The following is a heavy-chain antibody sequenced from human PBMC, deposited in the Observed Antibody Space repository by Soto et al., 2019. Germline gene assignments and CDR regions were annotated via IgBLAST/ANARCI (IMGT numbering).Heavy chain of an antibody. J-gene: IGHJ6*02. D-gene: IGHD1-7*01. V-gene: IGHV4-59*01. Sequence: SETLSLTCTVSGGSISSYYWSWIRQPPGKGLEWIGYIYYSGSTNYNPSLKSRVTISVDTSKNQFSLKLSSVTAADTAVYYCARGGDWNYEGYVMDVWGQGTTVTSP. CDR2: IYYSGST. CDR1: GGSISSYY. CDR3: ARGGDWNYEGYVMDV.